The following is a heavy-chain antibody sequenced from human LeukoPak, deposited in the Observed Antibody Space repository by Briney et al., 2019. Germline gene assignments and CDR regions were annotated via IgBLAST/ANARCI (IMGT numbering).Heavy chain of an antibody. Sequence: SETLSLTCTVSGGSISSHYWSWIRQPPGKGLEWVGYIYYSGSTNYNPSLKSRVTISVDTSKNQFSLKPSSVTAADTAVYYCARSGYYDSSGYYSYAFDIWGQGTMVTVSS. V-gene: IGHV4-59*11. CDR3: ARSGYYDSSGYYSYAFDI. CDR1: GGSISSHY. CDR2: IYYSGST. D-gene: IGHD3-22*01. J-gene: IGHJ3*02.